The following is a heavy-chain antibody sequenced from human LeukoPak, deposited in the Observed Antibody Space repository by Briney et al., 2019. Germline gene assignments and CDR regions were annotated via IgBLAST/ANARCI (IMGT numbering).Heavy chain of an antibody. CDR1: GFTFSKHG. D-gene: IGHD3-22*01. V-gene: IGHV3-21*01. J-gene: IGHJ4*02. CDR2: ISSSGTYI. CDR3: TRGPRDSRLLYFDY. Sequence: PGGSLRLSCEGSGFTFSKHGLNWVRQAPGKGLEWVSSISSSGTYIYYADSLKGRFTISRDNAKNILFLQMNSLRAEDTAVYYCTRGPRDSRLLYFDYWGQGTLVTVSS.